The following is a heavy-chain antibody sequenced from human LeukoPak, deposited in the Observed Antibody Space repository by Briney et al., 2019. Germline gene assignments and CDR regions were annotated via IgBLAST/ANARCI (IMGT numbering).Heavy chain of an antibody. CDR1: GFTFSSYW. V-gene: IGHV3-7*01. CDR3: ARESSGSSSWEYYYYYCMDV. Sequence: GGSLRLSCAASGFTFSSYWMSWVRQAPGKGLEWVANIKQDGSEKYYVDSVKGRFTISRDNAKNSLYLQMNSLRAEDTAVYYCARESSGSSSWEYYYYYCMDVWGKGTTVTVSS. D-gene: IGHD6-13*01. J-gene: IGHJ6*03. CDR2: IKQDGSEK.